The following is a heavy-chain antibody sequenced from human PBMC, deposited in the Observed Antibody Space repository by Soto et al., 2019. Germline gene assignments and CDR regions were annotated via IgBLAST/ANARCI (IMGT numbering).Heavy chain of an antibody. D-gene: IGHD3-9*01. V-gene: IGHV4-31*03. J-gene: IGHJ4*02. CDR3: AREDTTYDILPGYYNGAFDY. CDR2: IYYSGST. Sequence: PSETLALTCTVSGGSISSGGYYWGWIRQHPGKGLEWIGYIYYSGSTYYNPSLKSRVTISVDTSKNQFSLKLSSVTAADTAVYYCAREDTTYDILPGYYNGAFDYWGQGPLVT. CDR1: GGSISSGGYY.